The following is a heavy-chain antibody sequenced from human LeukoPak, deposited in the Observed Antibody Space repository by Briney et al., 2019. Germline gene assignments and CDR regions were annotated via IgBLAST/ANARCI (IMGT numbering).Heavy chain of an antibody. V-gene: IGHV3-74*01. D-gene: IGHD6-13*01. CDR3: ARDPPTRQYTTSFLLDY. CDR2: INSYGRST. Sequence: GGSLRLSCAASGFTFSNYRVHWVRQAPGKGLVCVSRINSYGRSTHYADSVKGRFTISRDNSKNTLYLQMNRLRAEDTAVYSCARDPPTRQYTTSFLLDYWGQGTLVTVSS. J-gene: IGHJ4*02. CDR1: GFTFSNYR.